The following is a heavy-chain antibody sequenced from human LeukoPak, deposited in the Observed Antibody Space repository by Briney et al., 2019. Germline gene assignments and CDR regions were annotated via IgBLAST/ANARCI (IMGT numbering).Heavy chain of an antibody. CDR2: IKQDGSEK. D-gene: IGHD3-22*01. CDR1: GFTFSGYW. CDR3: ARGDYYDSSGYHSDDY. Sequence: SGGSLRLSCAASGFTFSGYWMSWVRQAPGKGLEWVANIKQDGSEKYYVDSVKGRFTISRDNAKNSLYLQMNSLRAEDTAVYYCARGDYYDSSGYHSDDYWGQGTLVTVSS. J-gene: IGHJ4*02. V-gene: IGHV3-7*01.